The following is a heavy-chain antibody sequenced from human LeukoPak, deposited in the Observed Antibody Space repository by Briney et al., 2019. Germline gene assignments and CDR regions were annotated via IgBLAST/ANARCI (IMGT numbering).Heavy chain of an antibody. J-gene: IGHJ6*03. V-gene: IGHV3-48*04. CDR2: ISRSGSTK. D-gene: IGHD2-15*01. CDR3: ARVLRYCSGGNCYSGGLGYMDV. CDR1: GFTFNTYS. Sequence: PGGSLRLSCAASGFTFNTYSMNWVRQAPGKGLEWVSSISRSGSTKYYADSVKGRFTISRDNAKNSLFLQMNSLRAEDTAVYYCARVLRYCSGGNCYSGGLGYMDVWGKGNTVTISS.